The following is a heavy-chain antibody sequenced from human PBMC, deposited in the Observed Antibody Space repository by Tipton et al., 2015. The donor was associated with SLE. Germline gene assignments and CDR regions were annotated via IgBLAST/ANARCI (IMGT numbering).Heavy chain of an antibody. D-gene: IGHD6-13*01. V-gene: IGHV3-64*01. Sequence: SLRLSCAASGFTFSSYAMHWVRQAPGKGLEYVSAISSNGGSTYYANSVKGRFTISRDNSKNTLYLQMGSLRAEDMAVYYCARDRAGAFDYWGQGTLVSVSS. CDR2: ISSNGGST. CDR3: ARDRAGAFDY. J-gene: IGHJ4*02. CDR1: GFTFSSYA.